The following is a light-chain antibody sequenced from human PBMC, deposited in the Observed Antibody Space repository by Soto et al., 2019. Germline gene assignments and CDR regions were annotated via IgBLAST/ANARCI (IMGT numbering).Light chain of an antibody. CDR3: QQFPTWT. CDR2: AAS. CDR1: QSVSNSY. V-gene: IGKV3-20*01. J-gene: IGKJ1*01. Sequence: EIVLTQSPGILSLSPGERATLSCRASQSVSNSYLAWYQQKPGQAPRLLMYAASNRATGIPDRFSGSGSVTDFTLTISRLEPEDFAVYYCQQFPTWTFGQGTKVEIK.